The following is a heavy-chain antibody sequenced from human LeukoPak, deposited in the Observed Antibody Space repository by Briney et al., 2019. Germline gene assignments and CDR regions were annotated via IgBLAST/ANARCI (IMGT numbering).Heavy chain of an antibody. J-gene: IGHJ4*02. CDR3: AREYSRGGYFDY. CDR2: IIPIFGTA. Sequence: ASVKVSCKASGGTFSSYAISWVRQAPGQGLEWMGGIIPIFGTANYAQKFQGRVTITADESTSTAYMEPSSLRSEDTAVYYCAREYSRGGYFDYWGQGTLVTVSS. D-gene: IGHD6-13*01. CDR1: GGTFSSYA. V-gene: IGHV1-69*13.